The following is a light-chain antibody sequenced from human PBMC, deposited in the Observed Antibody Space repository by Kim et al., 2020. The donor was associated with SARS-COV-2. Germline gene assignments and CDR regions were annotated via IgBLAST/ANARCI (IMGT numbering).Light chain of an antibody. CDR3: QQYSHWPPYS. J-gene: IGKJ2*01. CDR1: RSVNSH. V-gene: IGKV3-15*01. Sequence: VSLEDTATLSCRASRSVNSHLAWYQQRRGQPPRLLIHGASNRATDVPPRFSGSGSGTEFTLTISGLQSEDFATYYCQQYSHWPPYSFGQGTKLEIK. CDR2: GAS.